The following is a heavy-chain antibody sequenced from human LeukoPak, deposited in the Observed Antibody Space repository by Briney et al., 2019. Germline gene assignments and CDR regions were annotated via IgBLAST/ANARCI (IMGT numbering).Heavy chain of an antibody. CDR2: IYYSGST. CDR1: GGSISSSSYN. J-gene: IGHJ4*02. V-gene: IGHV4-39*07. Sequence: NPSETLSLTCTVSGGSISSSSYNWGWIRQPPGKGLEWIGSIYYSGSTYYNPSLKSRVTISVDTSKNQFSLKLSSVTAADTAVYYCARGDILTGYCPDYWGQGTLVTVSS. D-gene: IGHD3-9*01. CDR3: ARGDILTGYCPDY.